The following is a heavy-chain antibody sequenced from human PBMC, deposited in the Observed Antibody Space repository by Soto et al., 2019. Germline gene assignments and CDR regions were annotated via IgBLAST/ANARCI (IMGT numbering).Heavy chain of an antibody. CDR3: AKRQYYDFWSDYTHQFFDY. D-gene: IGHD3-3*01. V-gene: IGHV3-23*01. Sequence: GGSLRLSCVASGFTLSSYAMSWVRQAPGKGLEWVPTIRGSGSSTYYTDSVKGRFTISRDNARNTLHLQMNSLRAEDTALYYCAKRQYYDFWSDYTHQFFDYWGQGTLVTVSS. J-gene: IGHJ4*02. CDR2: IRGSGSST. CDR1: GFTLSSYA.